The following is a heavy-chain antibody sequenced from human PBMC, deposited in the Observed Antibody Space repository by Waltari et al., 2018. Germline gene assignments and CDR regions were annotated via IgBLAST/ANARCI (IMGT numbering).Heavy chain of an antibody. CDR1: GFTFSSYS. CDR2: ISSSSSTI. J-gene: IGHJ4*02. CDR3: ARVDEGSFDY. Sequence: EVQLVESGGGLVQPGGSLRLSCAASGFTFSSYSMNWVRQAPGKGLEWVSYISSSSSTIYYADSVKGRFTISRDNAKNSLYLQMNSLRAEDTAVYYCARVDEGSFDYWGQGTLVTVSS. V-gene: IGHV3-48*01. D-gene: IGHD3-10*01.